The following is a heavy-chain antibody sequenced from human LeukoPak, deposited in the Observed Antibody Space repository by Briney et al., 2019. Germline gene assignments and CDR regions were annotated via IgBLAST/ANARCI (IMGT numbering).Heavy chain of an antibody. CDR3: ARDWSGSYYYYYGMDV. V-gene: IGHV1-18*01. CDR1: GYTFTSYG. CDR2: ISAYNGNT. J-gene: IGHJ6*02. Sequence: ASVKVSCKASGYTFTSYGISWVRQAPGQGLDWMGWISAYNGNTNYAHKLQGRVTMTTDTSTSTAYMELRSLRSDDTAVYYCARDWSGSYYYYYGMDVWGQGTTVTVSS. D-gene: IGHD1-26*01.